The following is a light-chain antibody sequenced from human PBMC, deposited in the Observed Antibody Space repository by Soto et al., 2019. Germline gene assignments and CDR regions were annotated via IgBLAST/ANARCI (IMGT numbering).Light chain of an antibody. V-gene: IGKV1-12*01. CDR1: QGISSW. Sequence: DIQITQSPSSVSASVGARVTIACRASQGISSWLAWYQQKPGKAPKLLIYAASSLQSGVPSRFSGSGSETECTLTISSLLPDDVATYSCQQYKSYFRTFGQGTKVDIK. J-gene: IGKJ1*01. CDR3: QQYKSYFRT. CDR2: AAS.